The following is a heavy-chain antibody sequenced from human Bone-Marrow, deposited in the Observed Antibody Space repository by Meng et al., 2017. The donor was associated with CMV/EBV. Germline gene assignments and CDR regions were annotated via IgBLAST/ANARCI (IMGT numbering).Heavy chain of an antibody. Sequence: ASVKVSCKASGYTFTGYYMHWVRQAPGQGLEWMGWINPNSDGTNYAQKFQGRVTMTRDTSISTAYMELSRLRSDDTAVYYCARTIAAAGEADYWGQGTRVTGSS. CDR1: GYTFTGYY. CDR2: INPNSDGT. D-gene: IGHD6-13*01. CDR3: ARTIAAAGEADY. J-gene: IGHJ4*02. V-gene: IGHV1-2*02.